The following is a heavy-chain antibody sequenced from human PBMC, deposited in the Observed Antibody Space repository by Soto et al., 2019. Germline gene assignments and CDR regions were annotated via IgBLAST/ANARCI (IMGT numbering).Heavy chain of an antibody. J-gene: IGHJ4*02. CDR3: ARGASIVVAGTSFDY. V-gene: IGHV3-30*04. D-gene: IGHD6-19*01. CDR2: IAFDGSYK. Sequence: QVQLVESGGGVVQPGRSLRLSCAASGFTFSSHSMHWVRQAPGKGWAWVAVIAFDGSYKYYADSVKGRFTISRDNSKTPLYLQMNSLRAEDTAVYYCARGASIVVAGTSFDYWGQGTLVTVSS. CDR1: GFTFSSHS.